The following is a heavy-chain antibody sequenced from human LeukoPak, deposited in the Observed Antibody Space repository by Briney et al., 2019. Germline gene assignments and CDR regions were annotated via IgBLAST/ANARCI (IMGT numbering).Heavy chain of an antibody. CDR1: GFTFSSYS. CDR3: ATDGSTGSLLDH. CDR2: ISGNSSYI. Sequence: GGSLRLSCAASGFTFSSYSMNWVRQVPGKGLVWVSSISGNSSYIYFPDSLKGRFIISRDNARNSVYLQMNSLRVEDTAVYYCATDGSTGSLLDHWGQGILVTVSS. D-gene: IGHD3-10*01. V-gene: IGHV3-21*01. J-gene: IGHJ4*02.